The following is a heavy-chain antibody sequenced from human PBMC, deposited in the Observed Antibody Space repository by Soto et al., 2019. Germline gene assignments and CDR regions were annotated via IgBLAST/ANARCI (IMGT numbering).Heavy chain of an antibody. V-gene: IGHV6-1*01. CDR3: ARDIGRNRYYYYYMDV. D-gene: IGHD1-26*01. J-gene: IGHJ6*03. Sequence: PSPTLSLTCAISGDNVSSNSAAWNWIRQSPSRGLEWLGRTYYRSKWYNDYAVSVKSRITINPDTSKNQFSLQLNSVTPEDTAVYYCARDIGRNRYYYYYMDVWGKGTTVTVSS. CDR1: GDNVSSNSAA. CDR2: TYYRSKWYN.